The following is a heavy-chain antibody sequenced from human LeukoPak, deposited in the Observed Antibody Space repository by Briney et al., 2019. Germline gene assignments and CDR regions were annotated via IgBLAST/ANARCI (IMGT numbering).Heavy chain of an antibody. D-gene: IGHD3-22*01. J-gene: IGHJ4*02. CDR3: AKARGYSDSSGYSDY. CDR2: ISGSGDNT. V-gene: IGHV3-23*01. CDR1: GFTFSSYA. Sequence: GGSLRLSCAASGFTFSSYAMSWVRQAPGKGLEWVSAISGSGDNTYYADSMKGRFTISRDNSKNTLSLQMNSLRAEDTAVYYCAKARGYSDSSGYSDYWGQGALVTVSS.